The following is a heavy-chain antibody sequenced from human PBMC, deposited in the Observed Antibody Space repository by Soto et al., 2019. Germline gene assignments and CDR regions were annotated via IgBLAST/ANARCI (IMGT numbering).Heavy chain of an antibody. Sequence: EVQLVESGGGLVQPGGSLKLSCAASGFTLSGSAIHWVRQAFGKGLEWVGHIRGKADNDATAYSASMKGRFIISRDDSQNTAFLHLNSLKTEDTAVYYCTRGSTAAMPYRMDVWGQGTTVTVSS. CDR1: GFTLSGSA. CDR2: IRGKADNDAT. CDR3: TRGSTAAMPYRMDV. J-gene: IGHJ6*02. D-gene: IGHD2-2*01. V-gene: IGHV3-73*02.